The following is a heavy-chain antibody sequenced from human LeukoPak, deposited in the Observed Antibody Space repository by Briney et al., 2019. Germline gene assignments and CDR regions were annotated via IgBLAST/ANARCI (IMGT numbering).Heavy chain of an antibody. Sequence: SETLSLTRTVSGGSISSYYWSWIRQPPGKGLEWIGFIVYSGSTNYNPSLKSRVTISIDTSNNQLSLKLSSVTAADTAVYYCARHREMDSYEAFDMWGQRTMVTVSS. D-gene: IGHD5-24*01. V-gene: IGHV4-59*08. CDR3: ARHREMDSYEAFDM. CDR2: IVYSGST. CDR1: GGSISSYY. J-gene: IGHJ3*02.